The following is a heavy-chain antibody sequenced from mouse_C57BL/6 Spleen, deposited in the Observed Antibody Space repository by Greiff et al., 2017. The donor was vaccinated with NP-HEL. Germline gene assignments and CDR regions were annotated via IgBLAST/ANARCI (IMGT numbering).Heavy chain of an antibody. CDR1: GFTFSSYT. D-gene: IGHD1-1*01. J-gene: IGHJ1*03. V-gene: IGHV5-9*01. Sequence: EVQLVESGGGLVKPGGSLKLSCAASGFTFSSYTMSWVRQTPEKRLEWVATISGGGGNTYYPDSVKGRFTISRDNAKNTLYLQMSSLRSEDTALYYCARQDYYGSSYELYFDVWGTGTTVTVSS. CDR3: ARQDYYGSSYELYFDV. CDR2: ISGGGGNT.